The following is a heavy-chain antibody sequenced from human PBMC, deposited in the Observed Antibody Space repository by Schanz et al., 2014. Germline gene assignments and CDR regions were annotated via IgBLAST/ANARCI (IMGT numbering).Heavy chain of an antibody. Sequence: VQLVESGGGVVQPGRSLRLSCAASGFTFSSYAMSWVRQAPGKGLEWVSSISSGGNPYYANSVKGRFGISRDNSENTLYLQMSSLRVEDTAVYYCARKVVATIGGYYDNWGQGTLVIVSS. CDR1: GFTFSSYA. J-gene: IGHJ4*02. CDR2: ISSGGNP. D-gene: IGHD5-12*01. CDR3: ARKVVATIGGYYDN. V-gene: IGHV3-23*04.